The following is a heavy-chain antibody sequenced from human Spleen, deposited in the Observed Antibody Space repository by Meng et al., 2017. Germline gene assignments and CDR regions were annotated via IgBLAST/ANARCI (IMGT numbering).Heavy chain of an antibody. D-gene: IGHD3-16*02. V-gene: IGHV4-39*01. CDR2: IYYTGST. Sequence: QVQLQESGPGLVKPSETLSLSCSVSGGSISNYYWSWIRQPPGKGLEWIGSIYYTGSTYYNPSLKSRVTISVDTSKNQFSLKLNSVTAADTAVYYCARPRRVIADFDYWGQGTLVTVSS. CDR3: ARPRRVIADFDY. CDR1: GGSISNYY. J-gene: IGHJ4*02.